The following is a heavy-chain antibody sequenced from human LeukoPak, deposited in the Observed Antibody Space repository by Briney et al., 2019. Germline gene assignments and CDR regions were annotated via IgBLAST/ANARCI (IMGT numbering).Heavy chain of an antibody. J-gene: IGHJ6*03. CDR2: ISSSSSTI. D-gene: IGHD3-10*01. CDR1: GFTFSSYS. Sequence: GGSLRLSCAASGFTFSSYSMNWVRQAPGKGLEWVSYISSSSSTIYYADSVKGRFTISRDNSKNSLYLQMNSLRAEDTALYYCAKAGSGSYGVGAFYYMDVWGKGTTVTVSS. CDR3: AKAGSGSYGVGAFYYMDV. V-gene: IGHV3-48*04.